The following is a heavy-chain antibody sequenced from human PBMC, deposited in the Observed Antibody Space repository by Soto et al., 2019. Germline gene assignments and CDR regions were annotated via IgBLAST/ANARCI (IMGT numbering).Heavy chain of an antibody. CDR1: GFTFSDST. V-gene: IGHV3-73*01. D-gene: IGHD2-21*01. CDR3: TRLIAPVDY. Sequence: PGGSLRLSCAASGFTFSDSTMHWVRQTSGRGLEWLGRIRSKVNNLETVYAASVKGRFTISRDDSKNTAYLQMNSLKTEDTAVDDCTRLIAPVDYWGRGTLVTVSS. CDR2: IRSKVNNLET. J-gene: IGHJ4*02.